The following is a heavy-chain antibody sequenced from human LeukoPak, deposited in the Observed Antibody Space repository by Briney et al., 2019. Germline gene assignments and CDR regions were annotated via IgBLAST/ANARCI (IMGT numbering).Heavy chain of an antibody. J-gene: IGHJ6*02. CDR3: ARGGGLDV. CDR1: GFTFSSYW. Sequence: GGSLRLSCAASGFTFSSYWMNWARQAPGKGLEWVASINHNGNVNYYVDSVKGRFTISRDNAKNSLYLQMSNLRAEDTAGYFCARGGGLDVWGQGATVTVSS. V-gene: IGHV3-7*03. D-gene: IGHD3-16*01. CDR2: INHNGNVN.